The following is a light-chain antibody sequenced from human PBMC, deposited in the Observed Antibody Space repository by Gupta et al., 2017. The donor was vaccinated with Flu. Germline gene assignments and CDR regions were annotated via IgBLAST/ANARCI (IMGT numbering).Light chain of an antibody. CDR3: QVWDRSSDGL. Sequence: VAPGQTARITCSGNNIGSRSVHWYQQKAGQAPVLVVHDDTDRPSGIPERVSGSTSGDTATLTISWVEAGDDADEYCQVWDRSSDGLFGGGTKLTVL. CDR2: DDT. J-gene: IGLJ2*01. V-gene: IGLV3-21*02. CDR1: NIGSRS.